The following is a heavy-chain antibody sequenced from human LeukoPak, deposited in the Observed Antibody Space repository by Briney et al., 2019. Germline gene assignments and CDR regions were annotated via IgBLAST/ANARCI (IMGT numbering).Heavy chain of an antibody. V-gene: IGHV1-69*02. CDR1: GGAFSSYT. Sequence: SVKVSCKASGGAFSSYTISWVRQAPGQGLEWMGRIIPILGIANYAQKFQGRVTITADKSTSTAYMELSSLRSEDTAVYYCARVRRGDDSSGPWSQGTLVTVSS. J-gene: IGHJ5*02. CDR2: IIPILGIA. D-gene: IGHD3-22*01. CDR3: ARVRRGDDSSGP.